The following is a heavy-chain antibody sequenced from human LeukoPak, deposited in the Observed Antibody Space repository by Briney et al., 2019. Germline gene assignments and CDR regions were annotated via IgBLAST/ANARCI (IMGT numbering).Heavy chain of an antibody. CDR2: IYYSGST. Sequence: MASETLSLTCTVSGGSISSYYWSWIRQPPGKGLEWIGHIYYSGSTNYNPSLKSRVTISVDTSKNQFSLKLSSVTAADTAVYYCAGRHDYGDYYCYGMDVWGQGTTVTVSS. D-gene: IGHD4-17*01. J-gene: IGHJ6*02. V-gene: IGHV4-59*08. CDR3: AGRHDYGDYYCYGMDV. CDR1: GGSISSYY.